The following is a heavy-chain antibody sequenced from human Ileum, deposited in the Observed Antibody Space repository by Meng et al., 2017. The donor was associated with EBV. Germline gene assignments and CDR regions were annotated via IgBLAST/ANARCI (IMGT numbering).Heavy chain of an antibody. D-gene: IGHD2-15*01. J-gene: IGHJ4*02. CDR2: IYYSGST. Sequence: QEELLEAGPGLAKPSETLSLTCTVSGGSISSYYCGWIRQPPGKGLEWIGYIYYSGSTNYNPSLKSRVTISVDTSKNQFSLNLSSVTAADTAVYYCARGGWSLDYWGQGTLVTVSS. CDR1: GGSISSYY. V-gene: IGHV4-59*08. CDR3: ARGGWSLDY.